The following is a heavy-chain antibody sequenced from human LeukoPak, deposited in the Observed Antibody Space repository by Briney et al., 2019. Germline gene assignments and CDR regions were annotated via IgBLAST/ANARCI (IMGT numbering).Heavy chain of an antibody. CDR3: SKWAGVSDTSNWYGPFDH. V-gene: IGHV3-23*01. J-gene: IGHJ4*02. D-gene: IGHD6-13*01. Sequence: GGSLRLSCAVSGFTFSSYAMSLVRQVPGKGLEWVSTISSSGGTTYYADSVKGRFTISRDNSKNTLSLQMNSLSAEDTAIYYCSKWAGVSDTSNWYGPFDHWGQGTLVTVSS. CDR2: ISSSGGTT. CDR1: GFTFSSYA.